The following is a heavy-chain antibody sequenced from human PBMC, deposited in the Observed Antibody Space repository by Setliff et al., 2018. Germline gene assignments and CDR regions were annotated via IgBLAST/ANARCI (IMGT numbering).Heavy chain of an antibody. CDR2: IKSKTDGGTT. CDR1: GLTFSGAW. V-gene: IGHV3-15*05. Sequence: PGGSLRLSCTSSGLTFSGAWLNWVRQAPGKGLEWVGRIKSKTDGGTTDYAASVKGRFSISREDSKNTLFLQMDSLRVEDTALYYCATRAGGGSGPWGQGTLVTVSS. D-gene: IGHD6-19*01. CDR3: ATRAGGGSGP. J-gene: IGHJ5*02.